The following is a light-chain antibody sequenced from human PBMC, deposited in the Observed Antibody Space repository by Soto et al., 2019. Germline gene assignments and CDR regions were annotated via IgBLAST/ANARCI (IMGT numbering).Light chain of an antibody. V-gene: IGLV2-11*01. CDR3: CSYAGSYNPYV. J-gene: IGLJ1*01. CDR2: DVS. Sequence: QSALTQPRSVSGSPGQSVTISCTGTSSDVGGYNYVSWYQQHPGKAPKLMIYDVSKRPSGVPDRFSGSKSGDTASLTISGLQAEDEADYYCCSYAGSYNPYVFRTGTKVPVL. CDR1: SSDVGGYNY.